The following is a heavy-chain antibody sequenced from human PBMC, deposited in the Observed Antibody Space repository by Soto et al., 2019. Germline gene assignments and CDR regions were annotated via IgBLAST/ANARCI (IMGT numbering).Heavy chain of an antibody. Sequence: QITLKESGPTLVKPTQTLTLTCTFSGFSLSTSGVGVGWIRQPPGKALEWLALIYWDDDKRYSPSLKSRLTTTKDTSKNQVVRTVTNIDPVDTATYYCAHMTLPHDASAWYWFDPWGQGTLVTVSS. CDR2: IYWDDDK. CDR3: AHMTLPHDASAWYWFDP. CDR1: GFSLSTSGVG. D-gene: IGHD6-19*01. V-gene: IGHV2-5*02. J-gene: IGHJ5*02.